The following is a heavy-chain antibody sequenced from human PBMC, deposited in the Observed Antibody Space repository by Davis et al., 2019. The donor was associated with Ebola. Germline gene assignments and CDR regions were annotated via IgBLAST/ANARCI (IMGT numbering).Heavy chain of an antibody. CDR3: ARGHCTNSVCSTVGWYDP. Sequence: AASVKVSCKASGYTFTSYGISWVRQAPGQGLEWMGWISAYNGNTNYAQKLQGRVTMTTDTSTSTAYMELRSLRSDDTAMYYCARGHCTNSVCSTVGWYDPWGQGTLVTVSS. D-gene: IGHD2-8*01. CDR1: GYTFTSYG. J-gene: IGHJ5*02. V-gene: IGHV1-18*04. CDR2: ISAYNGNT.